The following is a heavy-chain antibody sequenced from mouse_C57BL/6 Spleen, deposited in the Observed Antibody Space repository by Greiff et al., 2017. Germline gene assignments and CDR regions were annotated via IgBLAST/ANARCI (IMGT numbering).Heavy chain of an antibody. Sequence: EVQLQQSGPELVKPGASVKISCKASGYTFTDYYMNWVKQSHGKSLEWIGDINPNNGGTSYNQKFKGKDTLTVDKSSSTAYMELRSLTSEDSAVYYCARERYFDDWGQGTTLTVSS. CDR2: INPNNGGT. CDR1: GYTFTDYY. J-gene: IGHJ2*01. CDR3: ARERYFDD. V-gene: IGHV1-26*01.